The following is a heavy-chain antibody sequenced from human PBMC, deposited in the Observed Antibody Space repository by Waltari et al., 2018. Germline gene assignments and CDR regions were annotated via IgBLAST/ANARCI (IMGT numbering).Heavy chain of an antibody. J-gene: IGHJ4*02. CDR2: IYHSGRT. CDR1: GYSISSGYY. D-gene: IGHD1-26*01. CDR3: TREEGGATDY. V-gene: IGHV4-38-2*02. Sequence: QVQLQESGPGLVKPSETLSLTCAVSGYSISSGYYWGWIRPPPGKGLAWIGAIYHSGRTFSTPSLKSRVTLSVDTSKNQFSLKLSSVTAADTAVYYCTREEGGATDYWGQGTLVTVSS.